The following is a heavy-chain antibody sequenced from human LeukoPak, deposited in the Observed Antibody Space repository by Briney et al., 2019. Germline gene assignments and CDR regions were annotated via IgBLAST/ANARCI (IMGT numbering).Heavy chain of an antibody. CDR3: AKDRRNGVANAGYNWFDP. CDR1: GFTFSSYE. D-gene: IGHD2-8*01. CDR2: TSGSGGST. J-gene: IGHJ5*02. Sequence: QPGGSLRLSCAASGFTFSSYEMSWVRQAPGKGLEWVSATSGSGGSTYYADSVKGRFTISRDNSKNTLYLQMNSLRAEDTAVYYCAKDRRNGVANAGYNWFDPWGQGTLVTVSS. V-gene: IGHV3-23*01.